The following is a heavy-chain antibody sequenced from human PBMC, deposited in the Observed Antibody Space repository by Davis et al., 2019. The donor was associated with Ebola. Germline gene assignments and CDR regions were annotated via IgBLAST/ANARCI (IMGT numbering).Heavy chain of an antibody. CDR1: GFTFRSYA. CDR3: ARGLEITATIYFDY. D-gene: IGHD1-7*01. V-gene: IGHV3-23*01. Sequence: PGGSLRLSCAASGFTFRSYAMSWVRQAPGKGPEWVATITAIGGGTYFADSVKGRFTISRDNAKNSVYLQMNSLRAEDTAVYYCARGLEITATIYFDYWGQGTLVTVSS. J-gene: IGHJ4*02. CDR2: ITAIGGGT.